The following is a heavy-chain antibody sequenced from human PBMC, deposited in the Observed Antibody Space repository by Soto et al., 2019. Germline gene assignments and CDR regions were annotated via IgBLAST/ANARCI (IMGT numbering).Heavy chain of an antibody. J-gene: IGHJ6*02. D-gene: IGHD2-15*01. Sequence: EVQLVESGGGVVQPGESLRLSCAASGFTFSAYDMHWVRQTTGKGLERVSAIGAADDPYYLGSVKGRFTISRENANNSLYLQMNSLRAEDTAVYYCARAYSGRLPRRADYYFAMDVWGQGTTVTVSS. CDR1: GFTFSAYD. CDR2: IGAADDP. V-gene: IGHV3-13*05. CDR3: ARAYSGRLPRRADYYFAMDV.